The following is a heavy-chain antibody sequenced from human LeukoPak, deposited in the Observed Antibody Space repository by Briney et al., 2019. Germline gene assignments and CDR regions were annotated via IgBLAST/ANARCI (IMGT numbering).Heavy chain of an antibody. J-gene: IGHJ6*02. CDR3: AAIAAAGTCYGMDV. CDR1: GGSISSSSYY. Sequence: SETLSLTCTVSGGSISSSSYYWGWIRQPPGKGLEWIGSIYYSGSTYYNPSLKSRVTISVDKSKNQFSLKLSSVTAADTAVYYCAAIAAAGTCYGMDVWGQGTTVTVSS. V-gene: IGHV4-39*07. CDR2: IYYSGST. D-gene: IGHD6-13*01.